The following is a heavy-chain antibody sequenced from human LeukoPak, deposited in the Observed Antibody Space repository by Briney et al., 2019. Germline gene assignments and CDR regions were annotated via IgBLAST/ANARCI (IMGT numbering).Heavy chain of an antibody. J-gene: IGHJ4*02. D-gene: IGHD3-10*01. CDR1: GYTFTSYD. V-gene: IGHV1-8*01. CDR2: MNPNSGNT. Sequence: ASVKVSCKASGYTFTSYDINWVRQATGQGLEWMGWMNPNSGNTGYAQKFQGRVTMTRNTSISTAYMELSSLRSEDTAVYYCARDRRYGYGSGRESGYWGQGTLVTVSS. CDR3: ARDRRYGYGSGRESGY.